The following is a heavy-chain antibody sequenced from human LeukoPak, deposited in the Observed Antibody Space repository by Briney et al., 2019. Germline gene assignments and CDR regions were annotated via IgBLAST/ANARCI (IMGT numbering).Heavy chain of an antibody. J-gene: IGHJ4*02. D-gene: IGHD5-18*01. CDR2: IKSKTAGGTA. Sequence: PGGSLRLSCAASGFTFSKAWMTWVRQAPGKGLEWVGHIKSKTAGGTADYAAPVKGRFTISRDDSKQMLYLEMNSLKTEDTAFYYCTTAVMVTGPDYWGQGTLVTVSS. CDR3: TTAVMVTGPDY. V-gene: IGHV3-15*01. CDR1: GFTFSKAW.